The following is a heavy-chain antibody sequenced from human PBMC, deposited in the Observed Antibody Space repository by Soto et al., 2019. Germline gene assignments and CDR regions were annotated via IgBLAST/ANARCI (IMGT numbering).Heavy chain of an antibody. Sequence: QVQLHESGPGLVKPSETLSLTCTVSGGSVSSGSYYWSWIRQPPGKGLEWIGYIYYSGRTNYNPSLKSRVTTSVDTSKNQFSLKLSSVSAADTAVYYRARRLWVGSPPWYFDLWGRGTLVTVSS. V-gene: IGHV4-61*01. CDR3: ARRLWVGSPPWYFDL. CDR1: GGSVSSGSYY. CDR2: IYYSGRT. D-gene: IGHD3-10*01. J-gene: IGHJ2*01.